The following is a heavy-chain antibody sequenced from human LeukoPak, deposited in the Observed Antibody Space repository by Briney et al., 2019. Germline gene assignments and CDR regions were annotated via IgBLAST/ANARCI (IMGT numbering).Heavy chain of an antibody. CDR3: ARPEYGGPSSWFNP. J-gene: IGHJ5*02. Sequence: ASVKVSCKASGYTFTGYYMHWVRQAPGQGLEWMGWINPNSGGTNYAQKFQGRVTMTRDTSISTAYMELSRLRSDDTAVYYCARPEYGGPSSWFNPWGQGTLVTVSS. CDR1: GYTFTGYY. V-gene: IGHV1-2*02. CDR2: INPNSGGT. D-gene: IGHD4-23*01.